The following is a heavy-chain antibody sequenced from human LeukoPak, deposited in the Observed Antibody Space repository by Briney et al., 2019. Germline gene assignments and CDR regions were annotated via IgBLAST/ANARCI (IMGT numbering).Heavy chain of an antibody. CDR3: ATAPTYYYGSGSYYRREYGYYMDV. D-gene: IGHD3-10*01. V-gene: IGHV4-34*01. CDR2: INHSGST. Sequence: SGTLSLTCAVYGGSFSGYYWSWIRQPPGEGLEWSGEINHSGSTKYNTSLKRRVDISVEASKKQFSLKLSSVTAADTAVYYCATAPTYYYGSGSYYRREYGYYMDVWGKGTTVTVSS. CDR1: GGSFSGYY. J-gene: IGHJ6*03.